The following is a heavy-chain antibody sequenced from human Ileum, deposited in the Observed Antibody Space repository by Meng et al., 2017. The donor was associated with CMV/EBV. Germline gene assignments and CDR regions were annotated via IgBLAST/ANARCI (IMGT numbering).Heavy chain of an antibody. D-gene: IGHD3/OR15-3a*01. CDR3: TQLRTGYAY. CDR2: IYWDDDK. V-gene: IGHV2-5*02. Sequence: QITLKESGQTTVKHPQTLTLTCTFSGFSLTTSGVGLGWVRQPSGKALEWLALIYWDDDKRYSPSLKSRFTITKDTSKNQVVLTMTNMDPVDTATYYCTQLRTGYAYWGQGTLVTVSS. CDR1: GFSLTTSGVG. J-gene: IGHJ1*01.